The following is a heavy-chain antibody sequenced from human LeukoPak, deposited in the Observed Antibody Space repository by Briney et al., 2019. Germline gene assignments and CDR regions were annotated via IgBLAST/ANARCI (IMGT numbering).Heavy chain of an antibody. CDR1: GGSISSYY. CDR2: IYPSGST. CDR3: AREVRDFDWNYEGFDY. D-gene: IGHD1-7*01. Sequence: SETLSLTCTVSGGSISSYYWSWIGQPAGRGVEWIGRIYPSGSTSDNPSPKSRVTVSIDTSQQQFSLKLSSVTAADTAVSYCAREVRDFDWNYEGFDYWGQGTLVTVSS. V-gene: IGHV4-4*07. J-gene: IGHJ4*02.